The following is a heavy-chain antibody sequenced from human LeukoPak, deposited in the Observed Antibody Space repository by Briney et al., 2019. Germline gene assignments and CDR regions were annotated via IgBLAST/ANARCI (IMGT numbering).Heavy chain of an antibody. CDR3: ARGGGVRSSWFVIGSNYYYYGMDV. CDR1: GYTFTSYD. J-gene: IGHJ6*02. D-gene: IGHD6-13*01. CDR2: MNPNSGNT. Sequence: EASVKVSCKASGYTFTSYDINWVRQATGQGLEWVGWMNPNSGNTGYAQKFQGSVTMTRNTSISTAYMELSSLRSEDTAVYYCARGGGVRSSWFVIGSNYYYYGMDVWGQGTTVTVSS. V-gene: IGHV1-8*01.